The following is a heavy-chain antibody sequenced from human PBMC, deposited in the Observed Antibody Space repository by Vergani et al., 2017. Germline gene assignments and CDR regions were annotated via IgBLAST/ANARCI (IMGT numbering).Heavy chain of an antibody. CDR3: ATICYRRWGYYFDY. CDR2: ICHTEDT. D-gene: IGHD2-2*02. CDR1: GDSIISNNC. J-gene: IGHJ4*02. V-gene: IGHV4-4*03. Sequence: QVQLQESGPGLVKPPGTLSLTCAVSGDSIISNNCWTWVRQPPGKGLEWIGEICHTEDTKYSPSLKSRVTVSVDESRNLFSLRLNSVTAADTAVYYCATICYRRWGYYFDYWVQGILVTVSS.